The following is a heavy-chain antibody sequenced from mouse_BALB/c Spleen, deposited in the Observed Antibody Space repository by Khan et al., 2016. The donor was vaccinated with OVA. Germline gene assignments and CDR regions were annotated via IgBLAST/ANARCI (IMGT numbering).Heavy chain of an antibody. CDR2: IDPFSGGT. D-gene: IGHD2-2*01. Sequence: EVKLVESGPELMKPGASVKISCKASGYSFTSYYIHWVMQSHGKSLEWIGYIDPFSGGTTYNQKFKGKATLTVDKSSSTAYIHLSSLTSEDSAVYYCTRHGYVAWFTYWGQGTLVTVSA. J-gene: IGHJ3*01. CDR3: TRHGYVAWFTY. V-gene: IGHV1S135*01. CDR1: GYSFTSYY.